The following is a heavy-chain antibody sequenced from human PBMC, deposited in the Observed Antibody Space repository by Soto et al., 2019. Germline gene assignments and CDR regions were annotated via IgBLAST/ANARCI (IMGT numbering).Heavy chain of an antibody. CDR1: VYSFTSYW. Sequence: LGESLKISCKGSVYSFTSYWIGWVGQRPGKGLEWMGIIYPGDSDTRYSPSFQGQVTISADKSISTAYLQWSSLKASDTAMYYCASSHSSSWYNDAFDIWGQGTMVTVS. J-gene: IGHJ3*02. V-gene: IGHV5-51*01. CDR3: ASSHSSSWYNDAFDI. CDR2: IYPGDSDT. D-gene: IGHD6-13*01.